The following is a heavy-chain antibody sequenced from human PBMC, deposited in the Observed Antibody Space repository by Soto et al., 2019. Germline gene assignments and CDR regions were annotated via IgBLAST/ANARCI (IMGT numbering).Heavy chain of an antibody. D-gene: IGHD6-19*01. CDR2: ISGSGGST. V-gene: IGHV3-23*01. CDR3: AKGHTGIAVAGTWYFDY. CDR1: GFTFSSYA. J-gene: IGHJ4*02. Sequence: EVQLLESEGGLVQPGGSLRLSCAASGFTFSSYAMSWVRQAPGKGLEWVSAISGSGGSTYYADSVKGRFTISRDNSKNTLYLQMNSLRAEDTAVYYCAKGHTGIAVAGTWYFDYWGQGTLVTVSS.